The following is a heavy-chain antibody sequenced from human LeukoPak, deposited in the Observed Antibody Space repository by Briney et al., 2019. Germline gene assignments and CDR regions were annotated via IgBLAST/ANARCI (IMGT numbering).Heavy chain of an antibody. D-gene: IGHD3-16*01. CDR3: ARELGRGGSAFDV. Sequence: TGGSLRLSCEASGFSLSNHWMHWVRQASGKGLVWVAHIDPDGSVANYGDSVKGRFTISRDNAKNTLYLQMDSLRAEDTAVYYCARELGRGGSAFDVWGQGTMVTVSS. CDR1: GFSLSNHW. CDR2: IDPDGSVA. J-gene: IGHJ3*01. V-gene: IGHV3-74*01.